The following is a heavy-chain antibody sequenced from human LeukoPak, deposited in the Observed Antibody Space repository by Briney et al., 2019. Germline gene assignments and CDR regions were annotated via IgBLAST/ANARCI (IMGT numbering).Heavy chain of an antibody. D-gene: IGHD6-13*01. Sequence: SQTLSLTCTVSGGSISSGDYYWSWIRQPPGKGLEWIGYIYYSGSTYYNPSLKSRVTISVDTSKNQFSLKLSSVTAADTAVYYCARETGIAAAGNVDYWGQGTLVTVSS. CDR3: ARETGIAAAGNVDY. CDR2: IYYSGST. CDR1: GGSISSGDYY. J-gene: IGHJ4*02. V-gene: IGHV4-30-4*01.